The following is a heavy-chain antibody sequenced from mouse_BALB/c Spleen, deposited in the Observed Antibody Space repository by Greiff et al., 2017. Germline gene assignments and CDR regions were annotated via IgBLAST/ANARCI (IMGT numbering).Heavy chain of an antibody. J-gene: IGHJ1*01. CDR3: AKGSTVNTTGDWYFDV. CDR2: ISSGSSTI. CDR1: GFTFSSFG. V-gene: IGHV5-17*02. Sequence: EVKLMESGGGLVQPGGSRKLSCAASGFTFSSFGMHWVRQAPEKGLEWVAYISSGSSTIYYADTVKGRFTISRDNPKNTLFLQMTSLRSEDTAMYYCAKGSTVNTTGDWYFDVWGAGTTVTVSS. D-gene: IGHD2-4*01.